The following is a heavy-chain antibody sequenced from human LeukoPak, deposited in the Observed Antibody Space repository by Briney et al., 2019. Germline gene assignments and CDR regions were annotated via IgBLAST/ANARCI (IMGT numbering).Heavy chain of an antibody. Sequence: PGGSLRLSCTVSGFTLSSYEMSWIRQAPGKGLGWVSSIDYDGGSGHYADSVKGRFTISRDNSNNTLFLHLNSLRGEDTAVYYCAKGGISLVRGSFDYWGQGTLVTVSS. CDR3: AKGGISLVRGSFDY. D-gene: IGHD3-10*01. V-gene: IGHV3-23*01. CDR2: IDYDGGSG. CDR1: GFTLSSYE. J-gene: IGHJ4*02.